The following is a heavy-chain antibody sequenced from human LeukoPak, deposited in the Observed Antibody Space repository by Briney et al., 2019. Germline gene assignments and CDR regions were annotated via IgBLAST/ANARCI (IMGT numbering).Heavy chain of an antibody. D-gene: IGHD5-18*01. CDR1: GFTFSSYA. CDR3: AKGSINRGYSPLDY. Sequence: GGSPRLSCAASGFTFSSYAMSWVRQAPEKGLEWVSAISGSGGSTYYADSVKGRFTISRDNSKNTLYLQMNSLRAEDTAVYYCAKGSINRGYSPLDYWGQGTLVTVSS. V-gene: IGHV3-23*01. CDR2: ISGSGGST. J-gene: IGHJ4*02.